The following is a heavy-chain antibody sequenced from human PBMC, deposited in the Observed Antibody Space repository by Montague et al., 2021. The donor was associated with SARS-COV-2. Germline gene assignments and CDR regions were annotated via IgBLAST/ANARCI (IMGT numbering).Heavy chain of an antibody. CDR2: TYYRSKWDS. D-gene: IGHD3-9*01. Sequence: CAISGDSVSSKSVAWNWIRRSPSRGLEWLGRTYYRSKWDSDYAESVKRRLVITPDTSKNQVSLQLNSVIPEDTAVYFCASSGITLTGLDAFDIWGQGTMVTASS. CDR3: ASSGITLTGLDAFDI. V-gene: IGHV6-1*01. J-gene: IGHJ3*02. CDR1: GDSVSSKSVA.